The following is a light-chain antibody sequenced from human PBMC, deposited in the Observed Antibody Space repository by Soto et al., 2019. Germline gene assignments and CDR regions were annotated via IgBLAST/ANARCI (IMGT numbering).Light chain of an antibody. CDR2: GAS. CDR1: QSVSSSH. V-gene: IGKV3D-20*02. Sequence: PGTLSLYPGERATLSCRASQSVSSSHLAWYQHKPGQAPRLLIYGASTRATGIPARFSGSGSGTDFTLTISSLEPEDFAVYYCQQRKNWQVTFGQGTRLEIK. CDR3: QQRKNWQVT. J-gene: IGKJ5*01.